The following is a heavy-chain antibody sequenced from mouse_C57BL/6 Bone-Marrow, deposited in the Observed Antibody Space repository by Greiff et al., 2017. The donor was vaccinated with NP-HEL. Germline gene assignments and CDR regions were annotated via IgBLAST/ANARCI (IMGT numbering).Heavy chain of an antibody. D-gene: IGHD1-1*01. CDR3: ARDPYYYGSSYYFDY. Sequence: QVQLQQSGAELVRPGASVKLSCKASGYTFTDYYINWVKQRPGQGLEWIARIYPGSGNTYYNEKFKGKATLTAEKSSSTAYMQLSSLTSEDSAVYFCARDPYYYGSSYYFDYWGQGTTLTVSS. J-gene: IGHJ2*01. V-gene: IGHV1-76*01. CDR1: GYTFTDYY. CDR2: IYPGSGNT.